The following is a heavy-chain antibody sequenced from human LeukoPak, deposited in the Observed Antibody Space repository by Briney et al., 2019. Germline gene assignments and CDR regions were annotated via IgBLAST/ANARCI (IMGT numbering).Heavy chain of an antibody. CDR3: ARQLVVAAAPYFDH. V-gene: IGHV5-51*01. CDR2: VYLGDSDT. D-gene: IGHD2-15*01. J-gene: IGHJ4*02. Sequence: GESLKISCKGSGYSITTDWIGWVRQTPGKGLEWMGIVYLGDSDTRYSPSFQGQVTISADKSISTACLQWSSLKASDTAMYYCARQLVVAAAPYFDHWGQGTLVTVSS. CDR1: GYSITTDW.